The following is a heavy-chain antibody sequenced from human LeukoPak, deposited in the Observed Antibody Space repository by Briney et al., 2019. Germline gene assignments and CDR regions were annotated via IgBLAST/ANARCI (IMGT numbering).Heavy chain of an antibody. CDR3: ARVDCSGGSCYSGFGNWFDP. J-gene: IGHJ5*02. CDR2: IIPIFGTA. D-gene: IGHD2-15*01. V-gene: IGHV1-69*01. CDR1: GGTFSSYA. Sequence: ASVNVSCKASGGTFSSYAISWVRQAPGQGLEWMGGIIPIFGTANYAQKFQGRVTITADESTSTAYMELSSLRSEDTAVYYCARVDCSGGSCYSGFGNWFDPWGQGTLVTVSS.